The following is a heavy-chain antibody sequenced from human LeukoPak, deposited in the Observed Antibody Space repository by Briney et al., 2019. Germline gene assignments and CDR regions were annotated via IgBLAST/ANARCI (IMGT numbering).Heavy chain of an antibody. CDR1: GYTFTSYG. J-gene: IGHJ4*02. V-gene: IGHV1-18*01. D-gene: IGHD3-3*01. CDR2: ISAYNGNT. CDR3: ARDGIEVLRFLEWSLDY. Sequence: GASVKVSCKASGYTFTSYGISWVQQAPGQGLEWMGWISAYNGNTNYAQKLQGRVTMTTDTSTSTAYMELRSLRSDDTAVYYCARDGIEVLRFLEWSLDYWGQGTLVTVSS.